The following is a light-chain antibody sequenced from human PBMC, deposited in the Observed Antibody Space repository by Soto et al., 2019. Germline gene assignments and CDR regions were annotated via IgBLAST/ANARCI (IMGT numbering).Light chain of an antibody. CDR3: QQYNSYSLT. CDR1: QSISDW. J-gene: IGKJ1*01. Sequence: DIQMTQSPSTLAASVVYRVTITCRASQSISDWLAWYQQKQGKAPKLLIYKASSLESGVPSRFSGSGSGTEFNLTISSLQTDDFATYYCQQYNSYSLTFGQGTKVDIK. CDR2: KAS. V-gene: IGKV1-5*03.